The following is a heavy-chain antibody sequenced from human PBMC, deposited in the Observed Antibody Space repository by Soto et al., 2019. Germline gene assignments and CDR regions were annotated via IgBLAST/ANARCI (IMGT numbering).Heavy chain of an antibody. CDR2: IIPIFGTA. CDR1: GGTFSNYA. J-gene: IGHJ6*02. D-gene: IGHD1-20*01. CDR3: ASPITPVRYYNGMDV. V-gene: IGHV1-69*12. Sequence: QVQLVQSGAEVKKPGSSVKVSCKASGGTFSNYAISWVRQAPGQGLEWMGGIIPIFGTANYAQKFQGRVTITADEATSTAYMELGSQKSEDTAVYYSASPITPVRYYNGMDVWGQGTTVTVSS.